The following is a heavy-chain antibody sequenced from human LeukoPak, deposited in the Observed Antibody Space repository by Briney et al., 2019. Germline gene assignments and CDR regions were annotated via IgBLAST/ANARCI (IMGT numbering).Heavy chain of an antibody. CDR2: IYSDNT. J-gene: IGHJ4*02. CDR3: ARGDGYNSYYFDY. Sequence: GSLRLSCTVSGFTVSSNSMSWVRQAPGKGLEWVSFIYSDNTHYSDSVKGRFTISRDNSKNTLYLQMNSLRAEDTAVYYCARGDGYNSYYFDYWGQGTLVTVSS. CDR1: GFTVSSNS. V-gene: IGHV3-53*01. D-gene: IGHD5-24*01.